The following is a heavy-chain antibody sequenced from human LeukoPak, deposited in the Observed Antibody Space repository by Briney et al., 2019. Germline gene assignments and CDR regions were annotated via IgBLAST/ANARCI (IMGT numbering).Heavy chain of an antibody. CDR3: ARASQMANDY. D-gene: IGHD5-24*01. Sequence: ASVKVSCKASGGTFSSYAISWVRQAPGQGLEWMGGIIPIFGTANYAQKFQGRVTMTRDTSTSTVYMELSSLRSEDTAVYYCARASQMANDYWGQGTLVTVSS. J-gene: IGHJ4*02. V-gene: IGHV1-69*05. CDR2: IIPIFGTA. CDR1: GGTFSSYA.